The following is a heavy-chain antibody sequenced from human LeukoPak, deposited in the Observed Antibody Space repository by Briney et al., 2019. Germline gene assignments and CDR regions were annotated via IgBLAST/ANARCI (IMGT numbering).Heavy chain of an antibody. Sequence: GGSLRLSCAASGFTFSSYGMHWVRQAPGKGLEWVAVIWYGGSNKYYADSVKGRFTISRDNSKNTLYLQMNSLRAEDTAVYYCARTPGIAAAGWGRGTLVTVSS. CDR2: IWYGGSNK. D-gene: IGHD6-13*01. V-gene: IGHV3-33*08. CDR3: ARTPGIAAAG. J-gene: IGHJ4*02. CDR1: GFTFSSYG.